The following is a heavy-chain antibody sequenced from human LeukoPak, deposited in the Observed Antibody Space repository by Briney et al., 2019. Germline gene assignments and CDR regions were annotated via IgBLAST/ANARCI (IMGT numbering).Heavy chain of an antibody. CDR1: GFTFSSYA. Sequence: PGGSLRLSCAASGFTFSSYAMHWVRRAPGKGLEWVAVISYDGSNKYYADSVKGRFTISRDNSKNTLYLQMNSLRAEDTAVYYCARDGSSGYSYGSLDYYYYYMDVWGKGTTVTVSS. D-gene: IGHD5-18*01. CDR2: ISYDGSNK. J-gene: IGHJ6*03. V-gene: IGHV3-30-3*01. CDR3: ARDGSSGYSYGSLDYYYYYMDV.